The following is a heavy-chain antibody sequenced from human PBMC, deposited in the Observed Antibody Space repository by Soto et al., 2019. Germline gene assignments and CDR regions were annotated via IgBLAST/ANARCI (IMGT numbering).Heavy chain of an antibody. CDR3: ARGISSVRGEYYYGMDV. CDR2: IKQDGSEK. D-gene: IGHD2-2*01. J-gene: IGHJ6*02. Sequence: EVQLVESGGGLVQPGGSLRLSCAASGFTFSSYWMSWVRQAPGKGLEWVANIKQDGSEKYYVDSVKGRFTISRDNAKNSLYLQMNSLRAEDTAVYYCARGISSVRGEYYYGMDVWGQGTTVTVSS. CDR1: GFTFSSYW. V-gene: IGHV3-7*01.